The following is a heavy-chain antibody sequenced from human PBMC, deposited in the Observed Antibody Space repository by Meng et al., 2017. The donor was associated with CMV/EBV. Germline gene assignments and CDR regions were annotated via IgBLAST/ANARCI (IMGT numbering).Heavy chain of an antibody. CDR1: GFTFSSYW. D-gene: IGHD4-17*01. CDR2: MKQDGSEK. J-gene: IGHJ4*02. Sequence: GESLKISCAASGFTFSSYWMSWVRQAPGKGLEWVANMKQDGSEKYYVDSVKGRFTISRDNAKNSLYLQMNSLRAEDTAVYYCARVSDYGDYADVFDYWGQGTLVTVSS. V-gene: IGHV3-7*01. CDR3: ARVSDYGDYADVFDY.